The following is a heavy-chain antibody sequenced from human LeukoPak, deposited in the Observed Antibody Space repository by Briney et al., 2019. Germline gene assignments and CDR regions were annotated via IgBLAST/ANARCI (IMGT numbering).Heavy chain of an antibody. CDR2: IVVGSGNT. Sequence: SAKVSCKASGFTFTSSAVQWVRQARGQRLEWIGWIVVGSGNTNYAQKFQERVTITRDMSTSTAYMELSSLRSEDTAVYYCAADRAVGFLFDYWGQGTLVTVSS. J-gene: IGHJ4*02. CDR1: GFTFTSSA. D-gene: IGHD6-19*01. CDR3: AADRAVGFLFDY. V-gene: IGHV1-58*01.